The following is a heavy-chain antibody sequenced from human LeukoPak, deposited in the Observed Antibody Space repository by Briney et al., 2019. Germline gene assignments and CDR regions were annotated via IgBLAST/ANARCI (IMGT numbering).Heavy chain of an antibody. CDR3: ARDDDYGGNSCLDY. D-gene: IGHD4-23*01. Sequence: QSGGSLRLSCAASGFTFNSYAMSWVRQAPGQGLEWVSTSSGSGGSTYYAHSVKGRFTISRDNSKNTLSLQMNSLRAEDTAVYYCARDDDYGGNSCLDYWGQGTLVTVSS. J-gene: IGHJ4*02. V-gene: IGHV3-23*01. CDR2: SSGSGGST. CDR1: GFTFNSYA.